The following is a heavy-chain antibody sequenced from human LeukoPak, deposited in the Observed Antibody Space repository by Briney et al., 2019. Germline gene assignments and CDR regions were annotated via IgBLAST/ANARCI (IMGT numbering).Heavy chain of an antibody. V-gene: IGHV4-61*02. D-gene: IGHD3-16*01. CDR3: ARDHYDYVWGSYSYYYYYMDV. Sequence: PSETLSLTCTVSGGSISSGSYYWSWLRQPAGKGLEWIGRIYTSGSTNYNPSLKSRVTISVDTSKNQFSLKLSSVTAADTAVYYCARDHYDYVWGSYSYYYYYMDVWGKGTTVTVSS. CDR1: GGSISSGSYY. J-gene: IGHJ6*03. CDR2: IYTSGST.